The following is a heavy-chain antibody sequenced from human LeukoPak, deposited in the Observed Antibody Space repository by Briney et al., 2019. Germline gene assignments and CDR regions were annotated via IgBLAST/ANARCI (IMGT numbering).Heavy chain of an antibody. CDR1: GGTFSSYT. Sequence: SVKVSCKASGGTFSSYTISWVRQAPGQGLEWMGRIIPILGIANYAQKFQGRVTITADKSTSTAYMELSSLRSEDTAVYYCARLLMVRGVISHMDVWGKGTTVTVSS. D-gene: IGHD3-10*01. CDR3: ARLLMVRGVISHMDV. CDR2: IIPILGIA. J-gene: IGHJ6*03. V-gene: IGHV1-69*02.